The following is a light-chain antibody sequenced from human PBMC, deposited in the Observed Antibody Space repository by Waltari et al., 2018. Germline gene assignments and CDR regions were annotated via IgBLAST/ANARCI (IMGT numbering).Light chain of an antibody. CDR1: SGINVAPYQ. J-gene: IGLJ2*01. Sequence: QAVLTQPASLSASPGASASLPCTLRSGINVAPYQIYLYQQLPGSPPQFLLKYRVDSTIQQCSVVPSRFSVSRDTSANAGFLLISGVQSEDEADYYCMILHNNAVVFGGGTKLTVL. CDR2: YRVDSTI. V-gene: IGLV5-45*01. CDR3: MILHNNAVV.